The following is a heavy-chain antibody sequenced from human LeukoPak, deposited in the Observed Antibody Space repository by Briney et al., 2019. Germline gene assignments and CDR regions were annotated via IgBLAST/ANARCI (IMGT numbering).Heavy chain of an antibody. Sequence: ASVKVSCKASGYTFTSYGISWVRQAPGQGLEWMGWISAYNGNTNYAQKLQGRVTMTTDTSTSTAYMELRSLRPDDTAVYYCARDRDSSGWYVDQPDYWGQGTLVTVSS. CDR3: ARDRDSSGWYVDQPDY. CDR1: GYTFTSYG. V-gene: IGHV1-18*01. J-gene: IGHJ4*02. D-gene: IGHD6-19*01. CDR2: ISAYNGNT.